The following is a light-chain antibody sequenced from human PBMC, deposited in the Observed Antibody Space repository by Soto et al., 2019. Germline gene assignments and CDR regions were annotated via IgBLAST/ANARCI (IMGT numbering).Light chain of an antibody. CDR2: DVS. J-gene: IGLJ1*01. V-gene: IGLV2-14*03. CDR3: SSYTGSSTYV. Sequence: HSVLTQPASVSGSPGQSITISCTGTSSDVGGYNYVSWYQQHPGKAPKLMIYDVSNRPSGVSNRFSGSKSGITASLTISGLQAEDESDYYCSSYTGSSTYVFGTGTKLTVL. CDR1: SSDVGGYNY.